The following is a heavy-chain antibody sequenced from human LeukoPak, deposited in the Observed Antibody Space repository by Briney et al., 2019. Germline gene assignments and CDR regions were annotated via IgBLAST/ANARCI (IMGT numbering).Heavy chain of an antibody. Sequence: GGSLRLSCAASGFTFSSYAMSWVRQAPGKGLEWVSAISGSGGSTYYADSVKGRFTISRDNSKNTLYLQMNSLRAEDTAVYYCAKAPRQYYDILTGYYHWGQGTLVTVSS. CDR3: AKAPRQYYDILTGYYH. D-gene: IGHD3-9*01. CDR2: ISGSGGST. CDR1: GFTFSSYA. J-gene: IGHJ5*02. V-gene: IGHV3-23*01.